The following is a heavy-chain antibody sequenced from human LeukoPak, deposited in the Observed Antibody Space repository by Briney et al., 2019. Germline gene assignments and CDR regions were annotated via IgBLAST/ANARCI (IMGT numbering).Heavy chain of an antibody. CDR1: GFIFSTYS. CDR2: ISYDGSNK. J-gene: IGHJ4*02. CDR3: AREQQLVTPMDY. V-gene: IGHV3-30*03. D-gene: IGHD6-13*01. Sequence: PGGFLRLSCAASGFIFSTYSMNWVRQAPGKGLEWVAVISYDGSNKYYADSVKGRFTISRDNSKNTLYLQMNSLRAEDTAVYYCAREQQLVTPMDYWGQGTLVTVSS.